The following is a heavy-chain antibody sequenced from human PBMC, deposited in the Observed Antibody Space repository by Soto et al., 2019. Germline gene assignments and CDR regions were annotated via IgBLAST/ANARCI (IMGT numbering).Heavy chain of an antibody. CDR2: MSYDGSDK. CDR3: SRARLDTPALEY. D-gene: IGHD2-2*01. CDR1: GFSFRSYA. J-gene: IGHJ4*02. Sequence: QVQLVESGGGVVQPGRSLRLSCAASGFSFRSYAMHWVRQAPGKGLEWVAVMSYDGSDKDYADSVKGRFTISRDNSENTLYLQMSSLRAQDTAVSYCSRARLDTPALEYWGQGTLVTVSS. V-gene: IGHV3-30-3*01.